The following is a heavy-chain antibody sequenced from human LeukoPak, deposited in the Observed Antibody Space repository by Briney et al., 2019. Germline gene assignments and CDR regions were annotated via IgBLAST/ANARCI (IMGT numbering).Heavy chain of an antibody. J-gene: IGHJ4*02. D-gene: IGHD1-1*01. CDR3: AIWTSGNY. CDR1: QFTFNGSW. Sequence: GGPLRLSCADSQFTFNGSWMNWVRQAPGKGLEWVANMDPTGSQKRYVDSVRGRFTISKDNPGASLYLDMHSLRAEDTAIYYCAIWTSGNYWGQGTRVTASS. CDR2: MDPTGSQK. V-gene: IGHV3-7*01.